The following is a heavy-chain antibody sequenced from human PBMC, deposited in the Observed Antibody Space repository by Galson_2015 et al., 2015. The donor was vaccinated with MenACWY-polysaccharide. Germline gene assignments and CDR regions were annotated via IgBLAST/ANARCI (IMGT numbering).Heavy chain of an antibody. J-gene: IGHJ4*02. D-gene: IGHD3-3*01. CDR2: ISGNGDNT. V-gene: IGHV3-23*01. CDR3: ARAGIRDVVPTARFSPAPDY. Sequence: SLRLSCAASGFTFNNFAMSWVRQAPGKGLEWVSAISGNGDNTYYADSVRGRFTISRDTSRNTLYLQMRSLRADDTALYYCARAGIRDVVPTARFSPAPDYWGQGTLVTVPS. CDR1: GFTFNNFA.